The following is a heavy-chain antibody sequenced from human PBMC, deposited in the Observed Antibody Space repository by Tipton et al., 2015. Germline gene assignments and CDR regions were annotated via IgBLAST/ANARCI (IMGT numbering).Heavy chain of an antibody. Sequence: SLRLSCVASGFTFRSYGMSWVRQAPGKGLEWVSSITGSGSRTSYAESVRGRLTISRDNSKNTLHLHISSLRAEDTAMYYCVNAKSDYGDYGFDYWGQGTLVTVSS. J-gene: IGHJ4*02. CDR1: GFTFRSYG. CDR2: ITGSGSRT. D-gene: IGHD4-17*01. V-gene: IGHV3-23*01. CDR3: VNAKSDYGDYGFDY.